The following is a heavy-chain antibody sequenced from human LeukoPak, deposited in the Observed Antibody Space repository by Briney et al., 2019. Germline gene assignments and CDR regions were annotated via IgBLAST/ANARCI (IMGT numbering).Heavy chain of an antibody. D-gene: IGHD2-8*01. CDR3: AKELYGNPSGY. V-gene: IGHV3-23*01. CDR2: ISGDGGTI. J-gene: IGHJ4*02. Sequence: GGSLRLSCAASGFTLRSSAMSWARQAPGKGLEWVSAISGDGGTISYAASVRGRFTISRDNAKNTLFLQMSSLRAGDTALYYCAKELYGNPSGYWGQGTRVTVSS. CDR1: GFTLRSSA.